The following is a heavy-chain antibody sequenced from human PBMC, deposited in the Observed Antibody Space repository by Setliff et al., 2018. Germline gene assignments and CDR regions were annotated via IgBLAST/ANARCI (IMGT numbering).Heavy chain of an antibody. CDR2: INPNSGGT. V-gene: IGHV1-2*02. J-gene: IGHJ4*02. Sequence: ASVKVSCKAYGCTFSRNYITWVRQAPGRGLDWMGWINPNSGGTNYAQQFQGRVTMTRDTSISTAYMELNRLRSDDTAVYYCARTIVGGATRLDYWGLGTLVTVSS. CDR3: ARTIVGGATRLDY. D-gene: IGHD1-26*01. CDR1: GCTFSRNY.